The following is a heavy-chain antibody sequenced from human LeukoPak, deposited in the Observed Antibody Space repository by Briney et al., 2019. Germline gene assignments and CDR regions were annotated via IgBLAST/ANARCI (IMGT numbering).Heavy chain of an antibody. CDR1: GFNFRRYW. CDR3: ARDLRVGG. V-gene: IGHV3-74*01. D-gene: IGHD3-16*01. CDR2: IKGDASST. J-gene: IGHJ4*02. Sequence: GGSLRLSCAASGFNFRRYWMYWVRQVPGKGLVWVSGIKGDASSTTYADSVKGRFTISRDNAKNTVYLQMNSLRVEDTALYYCARDLRVGGWGQGTLVTVSS.